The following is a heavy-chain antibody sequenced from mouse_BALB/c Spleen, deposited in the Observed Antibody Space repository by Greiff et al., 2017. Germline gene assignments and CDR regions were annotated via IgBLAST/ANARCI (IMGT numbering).Heavy chain of an antibody. CDR3: ARDAANYYGSSLYAMDY. D-gene: IGHD1-1*01. V-gene: IGHV7-1*02. Sequence: EVKLMESGGGLVQPGGSLRLSCATSGFTFSDFYMEWVRQPPGKRLEWIAASRNKANDYTTEYSASVKGRFIVSRDTSQSILYLQMNALRAEDTAIYYCARDAANYYGSSLYAMDYWGQGTSVTVSA. CDR2: SRNKANDYTT. J-gene: IGHJ4*01. CDR1: GFTFSDFY.